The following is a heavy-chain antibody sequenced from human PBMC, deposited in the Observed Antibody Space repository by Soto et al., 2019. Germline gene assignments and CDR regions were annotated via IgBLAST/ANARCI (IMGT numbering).Heavy chain of an antibody. D-gene: IGHD2-2*01. Sequence: SGGSLRLSCAASGFTFSSYSMNWVRQAPGKGLEWVSSISSSSSYIYYADSVKGRFTISRDNAKNSLYLQMNSLRAEDTAVYYCARSSVVVTAAPYYYYGMDVWGQGTTVTVSS. J-gene: IGHJ6*02. CDR3: ARSSVVVTAAPYYYYGMDV. CDR2: ISSSSSYI. V-gene: IGHV3-21*01. CDR1: GFTFSSYS.